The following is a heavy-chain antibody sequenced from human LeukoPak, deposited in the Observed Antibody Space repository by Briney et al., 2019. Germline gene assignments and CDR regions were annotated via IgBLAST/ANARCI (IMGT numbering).Heavy chain of an antibody. CDR1: RFIFSDYW. D-gene: IGHD2/OR15-2a*01. Sequence: GGSLRLSCAASRFIFSDYWMSWVRQAPGKGLEWVATIKPDGSETYCVDSVKGRFTISRDNAKNSLYLQMDSLRTEDTAVYYCAWERLSAFDIWGRGTLVSVSS. V-gene: IGHV3-7*04. CDR2: IKPDGSET. CDR3: AWERLSAFDI. J-gene: IGHJ3*02.